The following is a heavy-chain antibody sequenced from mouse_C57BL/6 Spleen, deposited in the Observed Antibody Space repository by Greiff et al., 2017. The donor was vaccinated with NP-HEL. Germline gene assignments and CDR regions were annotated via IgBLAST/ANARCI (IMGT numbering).Heavy chain of an antibody. CDR2: IYPSDSET. J-gene: IGHJ2*01. CDR1: GYTFTSYW. Sequence: QVQLQQPGAELVRPGSSVKLSCKASGYTFTSYWMDWVKQRPGQGLEWIGNIYPSDSETHYNQKFKDKATLTVDKSSSTAYMQLSSLTSEDSAVYYCARYDYYGSSPFGYWGQGTTLTVSS. D-gene: IGHD1-1*01. CDR3: ARYDYYGSSPFGY. V-gene: IGHV1-61*01.